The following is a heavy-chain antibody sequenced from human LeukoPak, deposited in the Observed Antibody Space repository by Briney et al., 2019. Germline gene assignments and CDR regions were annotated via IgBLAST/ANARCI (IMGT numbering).Heavy chain of an antibody. J-gene: IGHJ4*02. Sequence: ASVTVSCKASGYTFTSYYMHWVRQAPGQGLEWMGVINPSGGSTSYAQKLQGRVTITRATSTSTVYMALSRLRSDDTAVSYCARAGTYDYVWGSYRQFAYCGQGTLVTVSS. CDR2: INPSGGST. V-gene: IGHV1-46*04. D-gene: IGHD3-16*02. CDR3: ARAGTYDYVWGSYRQFAY. CDR1: GYTFTSYY.